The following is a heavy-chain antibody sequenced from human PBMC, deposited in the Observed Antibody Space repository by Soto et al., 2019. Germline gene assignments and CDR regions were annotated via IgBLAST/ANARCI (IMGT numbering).Heavy chain of an antibody. CDR3: ARLGYSYGFAYYYYGMDV. CDR2: ISAYNGNT. D-gene: IGHD5-18*01. CDR1: GYAFTSYG. Sequence: ASVKVSCKASGYAFTSYGISWVRQAPGQGLEWMGWISAYNGNTNYAQKLQGRVTMTTDTSTSTAYMELRSLRSDDTAVYYCARLGYSYGFAYYYYGMDVWGQGTTVTVSS. V-gene: IGHV1-18*04. J-gene: IGHJ6*02.